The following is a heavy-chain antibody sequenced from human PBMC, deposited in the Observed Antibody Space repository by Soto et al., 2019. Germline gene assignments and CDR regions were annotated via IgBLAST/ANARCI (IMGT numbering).Heavy chain of an antibody. D-gene: IGHD3-10*01. CDR2: ISGSCGST. CDR1: GFTFSSYA. V-gene: IGHV3-23*01. Sequence: EVQLLESGGGLVQPGGSLRLSCAASGFTFSSYAMSWVRQAPGKGLEWVSAISGSCGSTYYADSVKGRFTISRDNSKNTLYLQMNSLRAEDTAVYSCAKDGLVSILFGELLVNWFDPWGQGYLVTVS. CDR3: AKDGLVSILFGELLVNWFDP. J-gene: IGHJ5*02.